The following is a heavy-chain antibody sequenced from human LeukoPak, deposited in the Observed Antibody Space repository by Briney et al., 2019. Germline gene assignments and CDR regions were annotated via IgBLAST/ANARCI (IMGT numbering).Heavy chain of an antibody. CDR2: LGHGGTRT. V-gene: IGHV3-23*01. J-gene: IGHJ5*02. CDR1: GFTCRNFA. Sequence: GGSLRLSCAASGFTCRNFAMSWVRQAPGKGLEWVSGLGHGGTRTFYAASVKGRFTISRDDSNSTLFLQMDNLRVEDTATYYCAKDIELFMSWGQGTLVIVSS. D-gene: IGHD1-26*01. CDR3: AKDIELFMS.